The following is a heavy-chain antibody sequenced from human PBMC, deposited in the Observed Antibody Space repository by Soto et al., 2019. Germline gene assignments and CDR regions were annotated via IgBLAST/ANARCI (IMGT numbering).Heavy chain of an antibody. CDR3: AKYRRTEAEGYRLDF. CDR1: GASINNYY. V-gene: IGHV4-59*01. Sequence: SETLSLTCSVSGASINNYYWSWIRQPPGKGLEWIGYVYYTGSTSTKYNPSLQSRVAMSVDSSKNQFSLKLTSMTAADTAIYYCAKYRRTEAEGYRLDFWGPGTLVTVSS. D-gene: IGHD5-12*01. J-gene: IGHJ4*02. CDR2: VYYTGSTST.